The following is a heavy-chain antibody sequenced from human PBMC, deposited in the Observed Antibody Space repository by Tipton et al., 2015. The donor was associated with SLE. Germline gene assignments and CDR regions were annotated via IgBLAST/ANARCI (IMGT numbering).Heavy chain of an antibody. V-gene: IGHV4-39*07. CDR3: ARDLRSGYYQGAFDI. J-gene: IGHJ3*02. D-gene: IGHD3-22*01. Sequence: TLSLTCTVSGGSISSSSYYWGWIRQPPGKGLEWIGSIYHSGSTYYNPSLKSRVTISVDTSKNQFSLKLSSVTAADTAVYYCARDLRSGYYQGAFDIWGQGTMVTVSS. CDR1: GGSISSSSYY. CDR2: IYHSGST.